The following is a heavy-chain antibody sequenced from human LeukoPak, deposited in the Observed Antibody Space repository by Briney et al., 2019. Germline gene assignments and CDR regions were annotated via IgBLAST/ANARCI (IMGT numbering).Heavy chain of an antibody. CDR3: ARGRYCSGGSCYWFDP. V-gene: IGHV4-59*01. Sequence: SETLSLTCTVSGDSITNYFWSWIRQPPGKGLEWIGYIYYTGNTNYKPSLKSRVTISVDTSTNQFSLRLRSVTAADTAVYYCARGRYCSGGSCYWFDPWGQGTLVTVSS. CDR1: GDSITNYF. D-gene: IGHD2-15*01. CDR2: IYYTGNT. J-gene: IGHJ5*02.